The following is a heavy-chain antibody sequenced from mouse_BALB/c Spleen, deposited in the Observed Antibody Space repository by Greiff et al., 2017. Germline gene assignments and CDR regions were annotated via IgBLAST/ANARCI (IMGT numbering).Heavy chain of an antibody. CDR2: ISDGGSYT. D-gene: IGHD2-12*01. J-gene: IGHJ4*01. V-gene: IGHV5-4*02. Sequence: DVQLVESGGGLVKPGGSLKLSCAASGFTFSDYYMYWVRQTPEKRLEWVATISDGGSYTYYPDSVKGRFTISRDNAKNNLYLQMSSLKSEDTAMYYCASDYDNAMDYWGQGTSVTVSS. CDR3: ASDYDNAMDY. CDR1: GFTFSDYY.